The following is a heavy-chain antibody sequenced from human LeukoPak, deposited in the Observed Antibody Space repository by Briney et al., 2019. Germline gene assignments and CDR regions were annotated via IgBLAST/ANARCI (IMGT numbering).Heavy chain of an antibody. D-gene: IGHD2-2*02. CDR2: SGSGGTP. CDR3: ARVLVPAAIQVFDY. CDR1: GFTFSLYA. V-gene: IGHV3-23*01. J-gene: IGHJ4*02. Sequence: GGSLRLSCAASGFTFSLYAMSWVRQAPGKGLEWVSTSGSGGTPFYTEPVKGRFTISRDNSKNTLYLQMNSLRAEDTAVYYCARVLVPAAIQVFDYWGQGTLVTVSS.